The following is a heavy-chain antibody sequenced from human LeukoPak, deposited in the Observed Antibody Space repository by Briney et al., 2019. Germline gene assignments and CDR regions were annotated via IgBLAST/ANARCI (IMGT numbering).Heavy chain of an antibody. Sequence: SETLSLTCTVSGDSISSYYWSWIRQPPGKGLEWIGYIYYSGSTNYNPSLKSRVTISVDTSKNQFSLKLSSVTADDTAVYYCARVRKGGSTTGYYWYFDLWGRGTLVTVSS. D-gene: IGHD4-17*01. V-gene: IGHV4-59*01. CDR3: ARVRKGGSTTGYYWYFDL. J-gene: IGHJ2*01. CDR1: GDSISSYY. CDR2: IYYSGST.